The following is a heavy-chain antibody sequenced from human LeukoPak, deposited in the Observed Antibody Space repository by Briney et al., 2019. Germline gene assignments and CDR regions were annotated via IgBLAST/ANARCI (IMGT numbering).Heavy chain of an antibody. D-gene: IGHD3-22*01. V-gene: IGHV1-18*01. CDR1: GYTFTSYG. CDR3: ARVPSYYYDSSGYSIYDYYYMDV. J-gene: IGHJ6*03. Sequence: GASAKVSCKASGYTFTSYGISWVRQAPGQGLEWMGWISAYNGNTNYAQKLQGRVTMTTDTSTSTAYMELRSLRSDDTAVYYCARVPSYYYDSSGYSIYDYYYMDVWGKGTTVTVSS. CDR2: ISAYNGNT.